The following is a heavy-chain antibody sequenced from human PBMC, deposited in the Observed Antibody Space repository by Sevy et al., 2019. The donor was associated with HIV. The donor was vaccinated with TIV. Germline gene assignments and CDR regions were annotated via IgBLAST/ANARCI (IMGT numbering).Heavy chain of an antibody. CDR3: ARDLEFYDYGDYGPAFMPDY. D-gene: IGHD4-17*01. V-gene: IGHV3-33*01. J-gene: IGHJ4*02. CDR2: IWFDGSNT. CDR1: GFTFSSYG. Sequence: GSLRLSCAASGFTFSSYGMHWVRQAPGKGLEWVAVIWFDGSNTYYADSVKGRFTISRDIAKNTLHLQMNSLRAEDTAVYYCARDLEFYDYGDYGPAFMPDYCGQGTLVTVSS.